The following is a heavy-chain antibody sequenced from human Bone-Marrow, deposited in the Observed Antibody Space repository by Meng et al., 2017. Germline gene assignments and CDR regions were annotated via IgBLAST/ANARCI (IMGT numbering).Heavy chain of an antibody. CDR1: GFTFSRYA. D-gene: IGHD1-26*01. J-gene: IGHJ4*02. Sequence: EVKLLESGGGLVQPGGSLRLSCAASGFTFSRYAMSWVRQAPGKGLEWVSAISGSGGSTYYADSVKGRFTISRDNSKNTLYLQMSSLRAEDTAVYYRAKDLISGVFDYWGQGTLVTVSS. CDR2: ISGSGGST. CDR3: AKDLISGVFDY. V-gene: IGHV3-23*01.